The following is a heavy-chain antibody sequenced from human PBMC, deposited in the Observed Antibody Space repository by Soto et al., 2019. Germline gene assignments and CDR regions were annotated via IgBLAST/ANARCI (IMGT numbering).Heavy chain of an antibody. V-gene: IGHV4-59*02. J-gene: IGHJ6*02. CDR3: ARSGGHCSGGSCYLSPQYYYYYGMDV. Sequence: SDSLSLTSTVSGGSVRSYYWGWIRQNPGKGLEWIGYIYYSGSTNYNPSLKSRVTISVDTSKNQFSLKLSSVTAADTAVYYCARSGGHCSGGSCYLSPQYYYYYGMDVWGQGTTVTVSS. D-gene: IGHD2-15*01. CDR1: GGSVRSYY. CDR2: IYYSGST.